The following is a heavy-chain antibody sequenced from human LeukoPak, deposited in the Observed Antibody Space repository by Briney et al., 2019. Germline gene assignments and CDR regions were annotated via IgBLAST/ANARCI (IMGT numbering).Heavy chain of an antibody. CDR3: ARDQRGSGSYAPDY. CDR1: GFTFSSYG. V-gene: IGHV3-30*03. Sequence: GGSLRLSCAASGFTFSSYGMHWVRQAPGKGLEWVAVISYDGINKFYVDSVKGRFTISRDNAKNSLYLQMNSLRDEDTAVYYCARDQRGSGSYAPDYWGQGTLVTVSS. J-gene: IGHJ4*02. CDR2: ISYDGINK. D-gene: IGHD1-26*01.